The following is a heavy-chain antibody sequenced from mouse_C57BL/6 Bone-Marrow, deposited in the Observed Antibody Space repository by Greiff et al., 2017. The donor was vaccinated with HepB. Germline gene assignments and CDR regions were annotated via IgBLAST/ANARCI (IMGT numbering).Heavy chain of an antibody. J-gene: IGHJ4*01. Sequence: QVQLKESGAELVRPGTSVKVSCKASGYAFTNYLLEWVKQRPGQGLEWIGVINPGSGGTNYNEKFKGKATLTADKSSSTAYMQLSSLTSEDSAVYFCARGSAYYSNYGAMDYWGQGTSVTVSS. V-gene: IGHV1-54*01. CDR3: ARGSAYYSNYGAMDY. D-gene: IGHD2-5*01. CDR1: GYAFTNYL. CDR2: INPGSGGT.